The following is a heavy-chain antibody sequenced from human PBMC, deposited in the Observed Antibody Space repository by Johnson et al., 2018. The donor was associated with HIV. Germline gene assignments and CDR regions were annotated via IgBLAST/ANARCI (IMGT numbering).Heavy chain of an antibody. Sequence: VQLVESGGGVVQPGGSLRLSCAASGFTFSSYGMHWVRQAPGKGLEWVAFIRYDGSNKYYADSVKGRFTISRDNSKNTLYLQMNSLRAEDTAVYYCARDGALGVGSVFDIWGQGTMVTVSS. D-gene: IGHD2-8*01. CDR3: ARDGALGVGSVFDI. V-gene: IGHV3-30*02. J-gene: IGHJ3*02. CDR2: IRYDGSNK. CDR1: GFTFSSYG.